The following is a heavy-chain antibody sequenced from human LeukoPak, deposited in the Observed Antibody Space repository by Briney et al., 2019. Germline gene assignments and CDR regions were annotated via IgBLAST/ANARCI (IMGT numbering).Heavy chain of an antibody. J-gene: IGHJ5*02. CDR3: ARHEEDEDWFDP. CDR1: GYSFTRYW. D-gene: IGHD5-24*01. Sequence: GESLKISCKGSGYSFTRYWIGWVRQMPGKGLEWMGIIYPDDSDTRYNPSFQGQVTTSVDKSISTAYLQWSSLKAPDTAMYYCARHEEDEDWFDPWGQGTLVTVSS. V-gene: IGHV5-51*01. CDR2: IYPDDSDT.